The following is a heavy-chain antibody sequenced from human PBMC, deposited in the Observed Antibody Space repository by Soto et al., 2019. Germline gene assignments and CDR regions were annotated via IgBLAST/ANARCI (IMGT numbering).Heavy chain of an antibody. J-gene: IGHJ4*02. Sequence: GGSLRLSCAASGFTFSNAWMSWVRQAPGKGLEWVGRIKSKTDGGTTEYAAPVKGRFTISRDDSKNTPYLQMNSLKTEDTAVYCFTTDHPPMSFCTIEGYRCGFVYWGQGTLVTVSS. CDR2: IKSKTDGGTT. CDR3: TTDHPPMSFCTIEGYRCGFVY. D-gene: IGHD2-8*01. V-gene: IGHV3-15*01. CDR1: GFTFSNAW.